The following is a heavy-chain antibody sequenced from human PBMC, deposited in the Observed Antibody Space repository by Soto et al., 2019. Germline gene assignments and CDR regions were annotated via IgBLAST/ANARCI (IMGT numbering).Heavy chain of an antibody. D-gene: IGHD3-10*01. V-gene: IGHV4-61*01. CDR2: IYYSGST. CDR1: GGSVSSGSYY. J-gene: IGHJ4*02. CDR3: ARGVTMVRGAILYYFDY. Sequence: SETLSLTCTVSGGSVSSGSYYWSWIRQPPGKGLEWIGYIYYSGSTNYNPSLKSRVTISVDTSKNQFSLKLSSVTAADTAVYYCARGVTMVRGAILYYFDYWGQGTLVTVSS.